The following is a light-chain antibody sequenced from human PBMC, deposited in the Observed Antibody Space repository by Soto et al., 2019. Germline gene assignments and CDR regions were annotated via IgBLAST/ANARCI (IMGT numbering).Light chain of an antibody. CDR2: DAS. Sequence: FVVTQSPDTLSLSPGETATLSCRASQSVSSSYLAWYQQKPGQAPRLLIYDASTRATGIPDRFSGSGSGTDFTLTISRLEPEDFAVYYCQQYGSSPPITFGQGTRLEIK. CDR1: QSVSSSY. J-gene: IGKJ5*01. CDR3: QQYGSSPPIT. V-gene: IGKV3-20*01.